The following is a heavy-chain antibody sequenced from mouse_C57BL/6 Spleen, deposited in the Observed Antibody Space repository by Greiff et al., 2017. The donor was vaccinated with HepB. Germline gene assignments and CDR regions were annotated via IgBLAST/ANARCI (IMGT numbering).Heavy chain of an antibody. CDR1: GYTFTDYN. J-gene: IGHJ4*01. V-gene: IGHV1-18*01. CDR2: INPNNGGT. Sequence: EVQLQESGPELVKPGASVKIPCKASGYTFTDYNMDWVKQSHGKSLEWIGDINPNNGGTIYNQKFKGKATLTVDKSSSTAYMELRSLTSEDTAVYYCARWPNYSNYYAMDYWGQGTSVTVSS. D-gene: IGHD2-5*01. CDR3: ARWPNYSNYYAMDY.